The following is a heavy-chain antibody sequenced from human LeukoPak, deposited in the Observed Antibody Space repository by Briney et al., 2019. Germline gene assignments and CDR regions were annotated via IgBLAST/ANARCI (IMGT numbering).Heavy chain of an antibody. CDR2: IYPSDSDT. CDR1: GYNFTTFW. V-gene: IGHV5-51*01. CDR3: ASSHISGKSYNGLHY. D-gene: IGHD3-10*01. J-gene: IGHJ4*02. Sequence: GESLKISCKGSGYNFTTFWIGWVRQLPGKGLEWMGIIYPSDSDTRYSPSFQGQVTISADKSINTVYLHWNSLKASDTAMYYCASSHISGKSYNGLHYWGQGTLVTVSS.